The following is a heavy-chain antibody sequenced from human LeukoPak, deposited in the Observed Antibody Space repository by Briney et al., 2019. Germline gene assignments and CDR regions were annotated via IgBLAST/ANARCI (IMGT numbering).Heavy chain of an antibody. CDR1: GFTFSSYG. Sequence: GGSLRLSCPASGFTFSSYGMSWVRQAPGKGLEWVSAISGSGGSTYYADSVKGRFTISRDNSKNTLYLQMNSLRAEDTAVYYCAKVRFHYYYYMDVWGKGTTVTVSS. J-gene: IGHJ6*03. CDR3: AKVRFHYYYYMDV. D-gene: IGHD3-3*01. CDR2: ISGSGGST. V-gene: IGHV3-23*01.